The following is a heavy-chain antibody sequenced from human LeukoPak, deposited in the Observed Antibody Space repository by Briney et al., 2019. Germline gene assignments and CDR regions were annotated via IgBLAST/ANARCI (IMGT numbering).Heavy chain of an antibody. CDR3: VRGTRLADR. D-gene: IGHD1-7*01. Sequence: GGSLRFSCVASDFTFTNTWMSWVPQAPGQGLEWVADIKPDGSDTGYVDSVKGRLTISRDNAKNSLYLQMDSLRVEDTAVYYCVRGTRLADRWGQGTLVTVSS. V-gene: IGHV3-7*01. J-gene: IGHJ5*02. CDR1: DFTFTNTW. CDR2: IKPDGSDT.